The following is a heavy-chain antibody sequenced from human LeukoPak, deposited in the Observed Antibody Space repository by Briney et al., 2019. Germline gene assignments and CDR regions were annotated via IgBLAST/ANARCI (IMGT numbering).Heavy chain of an antibody. J-gene: IGHJ4*02. V-gene: IGHV3-7*03. CDR1: GFTFSSYW. Sequence: GGSLRLSCVTSGFTFSSYWMTWVRQAPGKGLEWVANIKQDGSEKYYLNSVKGRFAISRDNAKNSLFLQMNSLGAEDTAIYYCVNLRRGWGQGTLVTVSS. CDR3: VNLRRG. CDR2: IKQDGSEK. D-gene: IGHD3-16*01.